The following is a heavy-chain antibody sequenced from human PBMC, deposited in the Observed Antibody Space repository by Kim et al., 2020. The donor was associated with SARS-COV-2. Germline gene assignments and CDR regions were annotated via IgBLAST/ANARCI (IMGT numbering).Heavy chain of an antibody. CDR3: ARDGTPRGQQLVRFDY. J-gene: IGHJ4*02. Sequence: ASVKVSCKASGYTFTSYYMHWVRQAPGQGLEGMGIINPSGGSTSYAQKFQGRVTMTRDTSTSTVYMELSSLSTEDTAVYYCARDGTPRGQQLVRFDYWGQRTLVTVSS. V-gene: IGHV1-46*01. CDR1: GYTFTSYY. D-gene: IGHD6-13*01. CDR2: INPSGGST.